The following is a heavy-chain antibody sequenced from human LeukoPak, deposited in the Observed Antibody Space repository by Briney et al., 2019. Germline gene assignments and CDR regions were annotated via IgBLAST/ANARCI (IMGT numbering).Heavy chain of an antibody. V-gene: IGHV1-2*02. J-gene: IGHJ3*02. D-gene: IGHD3-22*01. Sequence: ASVKVSCKASGYTFTGYYMHWVLQAPGQGLEWMGWINPNSGGTIYAQKFQGRVTMTEDTSTDTAYMELSSLRSEDTAVYYCATATYYYDSSAAFDIWGQGTMVTVSS. CDR2: INPNSGGT. CDR1: GYTFTGYY. CDR3: ATATYYYDSSAAFDI.